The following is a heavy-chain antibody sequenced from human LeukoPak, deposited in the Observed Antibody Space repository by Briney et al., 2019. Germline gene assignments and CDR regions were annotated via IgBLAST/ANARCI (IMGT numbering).Heavy chain of an antibody. CDR2: INPKTGDT. Sequence: ASVKVSCKASGYTFAAYYIHWVRQAPGQGLEWMGWINPKTGDTNYAQKFQGRVTVTRDTSITTSYLDLRSLRADDTGLYYCARDGSSGFGHAAKLFHSWGQGTPVTVSS. J-gene: IGHJ4*02. CDR1: GYTFAAYY. CDR3: ARDGSSGFGHAAKLFHS. V-gene: IGHV1-2*02. D-gene: IGHD5-12*01.